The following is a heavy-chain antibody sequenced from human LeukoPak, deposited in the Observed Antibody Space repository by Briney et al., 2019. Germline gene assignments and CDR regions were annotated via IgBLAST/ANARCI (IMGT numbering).Heavy chain of an antibody. CDR3: ARVHYYGSGLEVAQYYYYYMDV. J-gene: IGHJ6*03. D-gene: IGHD3-10*01. CDR1: GGTFSSYA. CDR2: IIPIFGTA. V-gene: IGHV1-69*06. Sequence: ASVKVSCKASGGTFSSYAISWVRQAPGQGLEWMGGIIPIFGTANYAQKFQGRVTITADKSTSTAYMELSSLRSEDTAVYYCARVHYYGSGLEVAQYYYYYMDVWGKGTTVTISS.